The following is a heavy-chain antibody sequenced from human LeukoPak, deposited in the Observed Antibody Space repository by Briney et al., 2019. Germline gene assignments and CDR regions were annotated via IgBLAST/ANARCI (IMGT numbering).Heavy chain of an antibody. CDR3: ARGPADYGGTYWDLDP. CDR1: GYTFTGSY. V-gene: IGHV1-2*06. J-gene: IGHJ5*02. D-gene: IGHD4/OR15-4a*01. CDR2: INPNSGGT. Sequence: ASVKVSCKTSGYTFTGSYMHWVRQAPGQGLEWMGRINPNSGGTSYAQKLQGRVTMTRDTSISTVYMELSRLRSDDTAIYYCARGPADYGGTYWDLDPWGQGTLVTVSS.